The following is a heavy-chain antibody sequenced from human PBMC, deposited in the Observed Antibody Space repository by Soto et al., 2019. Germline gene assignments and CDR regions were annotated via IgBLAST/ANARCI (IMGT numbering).Heavy chain of an antibody. Sequence: PSETLSLTCTVSGGSMSSGDYYWSWIRQPPGKGLEWIGYIYYSGSTYYNPSLKSRVTISVDTSKKQFSLKLSSVTAADTAVYYCARALFWAGTDYFDYWGQGTQVTVSS. CDR3: ARALFWAGTDYFDY. V-gene: IGHV4-30-4*01. D-gene: IGHD6-19*01. CDR1: GGSMSSGDYY. CDR2: IYYSGST. J-gene: IGHJ4*02.